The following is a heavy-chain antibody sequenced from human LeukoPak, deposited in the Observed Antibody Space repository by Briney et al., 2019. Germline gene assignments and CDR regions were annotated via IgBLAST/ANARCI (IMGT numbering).Heavy chain of an antibody. CDR1: GFTFSSYS. CDR3: ARAHYGDDDANFDY. V-gene: IGHV3-21*01. Sequence: PGGSLRLSCAASGFTFSSYSMNWVRQAPGKGLEWVSSISSSSSYIYYADSVKGRFTISRDNAKNSLYLQMNSLRAEDTAVYYCARAHYGDDDANFDYWGQGTLVTVPS. J-gene: IGHJ4*02. CDR2: ISSSSSYI. D-gene: IGHD4-17*01.